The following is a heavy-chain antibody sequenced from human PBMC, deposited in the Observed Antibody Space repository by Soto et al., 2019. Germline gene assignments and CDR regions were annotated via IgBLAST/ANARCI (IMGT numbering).Heavy chain of an antibody. D-gene: IGHD6-19*01. J-gene: IGHJ4*02. CDR3: ARRDGSGWHFDY. Sequence: QVQLVESGGGLVKPGGSLRLSCAASGFTFSDYYMSWIRQAPGKGLEWVSYISSSSSYTNYADSVKGRFTISRDNAKNSLYLQMNSLRAEDTAVYYCARRDGSGWHFDYWGQGTLVTVSS. CDR1: GFTFSDYY. V-gene: IGHV3-11*06. CDR2: ISSSSSYT.